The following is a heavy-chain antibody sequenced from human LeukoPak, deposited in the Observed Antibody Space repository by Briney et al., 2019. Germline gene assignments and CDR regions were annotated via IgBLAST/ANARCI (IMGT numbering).Heavy chain of an antibody. V-gene: IGHV3-11*04. CDR2: ISSSGSTI. J-gene: IGHJ3*02. CDR1: GFTFSDYY. Sequence: GGSLRLSCAASGFTFSDYYMSWIRQAPGKGLEWVSYISSSGSTIYYADSVKGRFTISRDNAKNSLYLQMNSLRAEDTAVYYCARDFAPYDFYAFDIWGQGTMVTVSS. D-gene: IGHD3-3*01. CDR3: ARDFAPYDFYAFDI.